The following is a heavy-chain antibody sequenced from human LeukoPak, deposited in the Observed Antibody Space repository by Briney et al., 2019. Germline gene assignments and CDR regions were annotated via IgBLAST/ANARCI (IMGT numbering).Heavy chain of an antibody. D-gene: IGHD2-2*01. V-gene: IGHV4-4*07. J-gene: IGHJ3*02. CDR2: IYSSGST. CDR3: ARSYQTADAFDI. CDR1: GGSISSYY. Sequence: SETLSLTCTVSGGSISSYYWSWIRQPAGKGLEWIGRIYSSGSTNYNPSLKSRVTMSVDTSKNQFYLSLSSVTAADTAVYYCARSYQTADAFDIWGQGTMVTVSS.